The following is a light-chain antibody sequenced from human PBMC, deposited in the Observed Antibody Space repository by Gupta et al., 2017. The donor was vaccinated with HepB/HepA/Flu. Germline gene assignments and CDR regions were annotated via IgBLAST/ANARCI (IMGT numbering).Light chain of an antibody. CDR2: GSS. J-gene: IGKJ4*01. CDR3: QQYNDWPLT. CDR1: DSVNRH. Sequence: IVTTQSPATLPVSPGARVTPSCRANDSVNRHLAWYQQKPGQAPRLLIYGSSVRATGVPTRFSASGSETEFTLAISSLQSRDFAVYYCQQYNDWPLTFGGGTKVEI. V-gene: IGKV3-15*01.